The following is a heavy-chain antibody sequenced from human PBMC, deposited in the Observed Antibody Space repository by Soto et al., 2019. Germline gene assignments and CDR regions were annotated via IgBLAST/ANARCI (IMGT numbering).Heavy chain of an antibody. V-gene: IGHV3-64*01. CDR3: ARDSELLGIDY. D-gene: IGHD2-15*01. CDR1: GFTFSSYA. Sequence: GGSLILSCAASGFTFSSYAMHWVRQAPGKGLEYVSAIGSNGGSTYYANSVKGRFTISRDNSKNTLYLQMGSLRAEDMAVYYCARDSELLGIDYWGQGTLVTVSS. J-gene: IGHJ4*02. CDR2: IGSNGGST.